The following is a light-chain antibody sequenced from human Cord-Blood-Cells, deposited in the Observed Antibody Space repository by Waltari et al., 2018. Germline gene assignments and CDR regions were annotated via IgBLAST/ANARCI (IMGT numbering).Light chain of an antibody. Sequence: GARVTITCQSSQDTSNYLNWYQQKPGKAPKLLIYDASNLETGIPSRFSGSGSGTDCTFTISSLQPEDIATYYCQLYDNRPPYTFGQGTKLGIK. V-gene: IGKV1-33*01. CDR1: QDTSNY. J-gene: IGKJ2*01. CDR3: QLYDNRPPYT. CDR2: DAS.